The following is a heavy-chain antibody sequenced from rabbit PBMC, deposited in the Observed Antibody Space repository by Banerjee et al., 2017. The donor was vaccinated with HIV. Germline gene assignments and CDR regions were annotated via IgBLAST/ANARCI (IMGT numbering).Heavy chain of an antibody. D-gene: IGHD7-1*01. J-gene: IGHJ4*01. CDR3: ARDMNIIAGYAGYGYPYYFNL. Sequence: QEHLVESGGGLVTLGGTLTLTCKASGIDFSSYYRMCWVRQAPGRGLELIACIYTTSGSTWYASWVNGRFTISRSTSLNTVDLKMTSLTAADTATYFCARDMNIIAGYAGYGYPYYFNLWGQGTLVTVS. CDR2: IYTTSGST. CDR1: GIDFSSYYR. V-gene: IGHV1S43*01.